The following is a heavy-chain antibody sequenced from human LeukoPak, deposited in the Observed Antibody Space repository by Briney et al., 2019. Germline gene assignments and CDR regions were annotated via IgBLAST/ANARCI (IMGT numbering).Heavy chain of an antibody. V-gene: IGHV3-7*01. Sequence: PGGSLRLSCAASGFTFSTLWMSWVRQAPGKGLEWVANIKEDGSEKYYVDSMEGRFTVSRDNAKNSLYLQMDSLRAEDTAVYYCARGGTFVSDYWGQGTLVTVSS. J-gene: IGHJ4*02. CDR2: IKEDGSEK. CDR1: GFTFSTLW. CDR3: ARGGTFVSDY. D-gene: IGHD1-1*01.